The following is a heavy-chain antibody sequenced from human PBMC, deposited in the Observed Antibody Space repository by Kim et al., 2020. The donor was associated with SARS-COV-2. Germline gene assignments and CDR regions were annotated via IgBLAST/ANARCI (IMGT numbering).Heavy chain of an antibody. J-gene: IGHJ4*02. CDR3: ANSFCIAAHPCRLLSDY. CDR2: ISGSGGST. V-gene: IGHV3-23*01. Sequence: GGSLRLSCAASGFTFSSYAMSWVRQAPGKGLEWVSAISGSGGSTYYADSVKGRFTISRDNSKNTLYLQMNSLRAEDTAVYYCANSFCIAAHPCRLLSDYWGQGTLVTVSS. D-gene: IGHD6-6*01. CDR1: GFTFSSYA.